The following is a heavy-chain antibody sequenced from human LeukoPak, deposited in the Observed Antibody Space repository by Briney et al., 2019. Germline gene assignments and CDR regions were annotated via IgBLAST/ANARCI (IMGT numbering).Heavy chain of an antibody. CDR1: GFTFSSYE. V-gene: IGHV3-48*03. CDR3: AREAGSSWFAPLDY. Sequence: GGSLRLSCAASGFTFSSYEMNWVRQAPGKGLDWVSYISSSGSTIYYADSVKGRFTISRDNAKNSLYLQMNSLRAEDTAVYYCAREAGSSWFAPLDYWGQGTLVTVSS. D-gene: IGHD6-13*01. J-gene: IGHJ4*02. CDR2: ISSSGSTI.